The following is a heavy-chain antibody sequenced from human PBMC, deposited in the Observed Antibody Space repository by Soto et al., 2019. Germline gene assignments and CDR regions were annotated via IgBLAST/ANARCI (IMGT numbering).Heavy chain of an antibody. Sequence: SETLSLTCGVSGDSISSSKWWTWVRQTPGNGLEWIGKIDHNGVANYNPSLEGRVTISKDISKNQISLKVASVTAADSAVYYCARMNRDYYYYGMDVWAKGPRSPSP. CDR3: ARMNRDYYYYGMDV. CDR1: GDSISSSKW. CDR2: IDHNGVA. J-gene: IGHJ6*02. V-gene: IGHV4-4*02.